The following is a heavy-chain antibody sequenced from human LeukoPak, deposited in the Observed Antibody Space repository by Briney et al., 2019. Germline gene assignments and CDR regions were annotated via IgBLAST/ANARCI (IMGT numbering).Heavy chain of an antibody. CDR3: ARVATTMGALNWFDP. J-gene: IGHJ5*02. V-gene: IGHV1-2*02. CDR1: GYTFTGYY. CDR2: INPNSGGT. D-gene: IGHD5-12*01. Sequence: ASVKVSCKASGYTFTGYYMHWVRQAPGQGLEWMGWINPNSGGTNYAQKFQGRVTMTRDTSISTAYMELSRLRSDDTAVYYCARVATTMGALNWFDPWGQGTLVTVSS.